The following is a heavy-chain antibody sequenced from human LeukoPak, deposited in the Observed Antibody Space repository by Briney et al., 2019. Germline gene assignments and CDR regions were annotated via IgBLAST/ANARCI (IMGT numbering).Heavy chain of an antibody. D-gene: IGHD3-22*01. CDR3: ARRGYTYPDALDV. CDR1: GFTFSSYE. Sequence: GSLRLSCAASGFTFSSYEMNWIRQAPGKGLEWLGHIDFSEMTKYNPSLKSRVTISADTSKNQFSLKLNSVTAADTAVYFCARRGYTYPDALDVWSQGTMVTVSS. J-gene: IGHJ3*01. V-gene: IGHV4-59*01. CDR2: IDFSEMT.